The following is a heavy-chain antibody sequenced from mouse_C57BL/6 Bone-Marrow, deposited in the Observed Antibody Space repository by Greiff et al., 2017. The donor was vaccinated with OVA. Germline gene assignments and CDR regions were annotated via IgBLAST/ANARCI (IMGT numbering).Heavy chain of an antibody. CDR1: GYTFTSYW. J-gene: IGHJ2*01. D-gene: IGHD1-1*01. Sequence: VQLQQSGAELAKPGASVKLSCKASGYTFTSYWMHWVKQRPGQGLEWIGYINPSSGYTKYNQKFKDKATLTADKSSSTAYRQLSSLTYEDSAVYYCARYYYGSSDGFDYWGQGTTRTVSS. CDR2: INPSSGYT. CDR3: ARYYYGSSDGFDY. V-gene: IGHV1-7*01.